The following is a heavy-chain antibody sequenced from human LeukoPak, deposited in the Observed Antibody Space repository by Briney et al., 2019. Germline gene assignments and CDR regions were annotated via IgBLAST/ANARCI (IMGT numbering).Heavy chain of an antibody. CDR2: ISSDGSNK. J-gene: IGHJ4*02. CDR1: GFTFSSYG. V-gene: IGHV3-30*18. CDR3: AKIVQGYSYAY. D-gene: IGHD5-18*01. Sequence: GGSLRLSCAASGFTFSSYGMHWVRQAPGKGLEWVAVISSDGSNKYYADSVKGRFTISRDNSKNTLYLQMNSLRAEDRAVYYCAKIVQGYSYAYWGQGTLVTVSS.